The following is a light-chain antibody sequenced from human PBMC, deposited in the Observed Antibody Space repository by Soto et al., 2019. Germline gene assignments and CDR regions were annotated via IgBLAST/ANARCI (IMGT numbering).Light chain of an antibody. Sequence: DIVLTPSPGTLSLSPVERATLSCRASQSVSSNHLAWYQQKPGQAPRLLIYGGSSRATGIPDRFSGSGSGTDFTLTISSLEPEDFAVYYCQQRSNWFLTFGGGTKVDIK. CDR3: QQRSNWFLT. CDR1: QSVSSNH. CDR2: GGS. J-gene: IGKJ4*01. V-gene: IGKV3D-20*02.